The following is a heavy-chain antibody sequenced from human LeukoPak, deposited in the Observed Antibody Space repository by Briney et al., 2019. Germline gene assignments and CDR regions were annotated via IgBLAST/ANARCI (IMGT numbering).Heavy chain of an antibody. Sequence: PGGSLRLSCAASGFTFSSYSMNWVRQAPGKGLEWVSSISSSSSYIYYADSVKGRFTISRDNAKNSLYLQMNSLRAEDTAVYYCARNKSPFWHYDSSVEPFDYWGQGTLVTVSS. V-gene: IGHV3-21*01. J-gene: IGHJ4*02. D-gene: IGHD3-22*01. CDR3: ARNKSPFWHYDSSVEPFDY. CDR1: GFTFSSYS. CDR2: ISSSSSYI.